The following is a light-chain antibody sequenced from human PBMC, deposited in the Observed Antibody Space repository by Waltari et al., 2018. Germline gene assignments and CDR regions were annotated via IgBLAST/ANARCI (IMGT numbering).Light chain of an antibody. CDR2: DDR. V-gene: IGLV3-21*04. Sequence: SYVLTQPPSVSVAPGRTASITCGADNIENTLVHWYQKRPGQAPVLVSSDDRDRPSGIPGRFSGSSSGSTAAPTITRVEAADEADYYCQVWDSTSEVVFGGGTKLTVL. J-gene: IGLJ2*01. CDR3: QVWDSTSEVV. CDR1: NIENTL.